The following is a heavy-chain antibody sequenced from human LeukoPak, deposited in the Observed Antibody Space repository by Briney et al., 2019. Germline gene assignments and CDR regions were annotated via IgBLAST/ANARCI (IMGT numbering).Heavy chain of an antibody. V-gene: IGHV4-30-4*01. CDR3: ARDPYYDFWSDYYGGYGMDV. CDR2: IYYSGST. Sequence: PSETLSLTCTVSGGSISSGDYYWSWIRQPPGKGLEWIGYIYYSGSTYYNPSLKSRVTISVDTSKNQFSLKLSSVTAADTAVYYCARDPYYDFWSDYYGGYGMDVWGQGTTVTVSS. CDR1: GGSISSGDYY. D-gene: IGHD3-3*01. J-gene: IGHJ6*02.